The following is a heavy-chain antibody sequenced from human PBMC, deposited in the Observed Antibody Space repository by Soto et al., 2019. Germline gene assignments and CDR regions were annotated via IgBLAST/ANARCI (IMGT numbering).Heavy chain of an antibody. J-gene: IGHJ4*02. Sequence: QVQLVESGGGVVQPGRSLRLSCAASGFTFSDFPIHWVRQAPGKGLEWVAIILYDGTNDYYADSVKGRFTISRDNSKNEVYLQMNSLRPEDTGLSYCASFDCSDSVYDYWGQGTLVTVPS. CDR2: ILYDGTND. D-gene: IGHD4-17*01. CDR1: GFTFSDFP. CDR3: ASFDCSDSVYDY. V-gene: IGHV3-30-3*01.